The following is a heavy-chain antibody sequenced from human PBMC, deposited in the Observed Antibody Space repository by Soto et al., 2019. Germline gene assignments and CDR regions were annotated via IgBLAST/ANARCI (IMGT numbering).Heavy chain of an antibody. CDR2: LSNSGDSS. CDR3: AKGGWFDN. Sequence: GGSLRLSCAASGFTFSGYYMSWVRQPPGKGLEWVSALSNSGDSSYYADSVKGRFTISRDNSKSTLYLQMNSLRVEDTALYYCAKGGWFDNWGQGTLVTVSS. V-gene: IGHV3-23*01. D-gene: IGHD6-19*01. CDR1: GFTFSGYY. J-gene: IGHJ4*02.